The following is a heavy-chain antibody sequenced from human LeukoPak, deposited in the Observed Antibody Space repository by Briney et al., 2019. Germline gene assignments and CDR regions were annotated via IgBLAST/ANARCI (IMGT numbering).Heavy chain of an antibody. D-gene: IGHD6-19*01. J-gene: IGHJ4*02. CDR1: GFTFSAYG. V-gene: IGHV3-30*18. Sequence: GGSLRLSCAASGFTFSAYGMHWVRQALGKGLEWVAIISYDGTNKYYADSVKGRFTISRDNSKNTLYLQMNSLRAEDTAVYYCAKEITRPNRAVAGLNYWGQGTLVTVSS. CDR2: ISYDGTNK. CDR3: AKEITRPNRAVAGLNY.